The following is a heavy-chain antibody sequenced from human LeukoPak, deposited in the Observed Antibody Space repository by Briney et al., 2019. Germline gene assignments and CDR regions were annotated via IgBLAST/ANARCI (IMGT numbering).Heavy chain of an antibody. Sequence: GGSLRLSCAASGFTFSSYAMSWVRQAPGKGLEWVAVISYDGSNKYYADSVKGRFTISRDNSKNTLYLQMNSLRAEDTAVYYCARDMGYYYDSSGSGAFDIWGQGTMVTVSS. CDR1: GFTFSSYA. D-gene: IGHD3-22*01. V-gene: IGHV3-30-3*01. CDR2: ISYDGSNK. CDR3: ARDMGYYYDSSGSGAFDI. J-gene: IGHJ3*02.